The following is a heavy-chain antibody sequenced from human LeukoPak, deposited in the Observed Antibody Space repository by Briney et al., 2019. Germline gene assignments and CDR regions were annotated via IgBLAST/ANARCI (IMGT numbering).Heavy chain of an antibody. V-gene: IGHV4-38-2*02. CDR1: GYSISSGYY. J-gene: IGHJ4*02. CDR2: IYHSGST. Sequence: SETLSLTCTVSGYSISSGYYWGWIRQPPGKGLEWMGSIYHSGSTYYNPSLKSRVTISVDTSKNQFSLKLSSVTAADTAVYYCARGSDFLSGYHFDYWGQGTLVTVSS. CDR3: ARGSDFLSGYHFDY. D-gene: IGHD3-3*01.